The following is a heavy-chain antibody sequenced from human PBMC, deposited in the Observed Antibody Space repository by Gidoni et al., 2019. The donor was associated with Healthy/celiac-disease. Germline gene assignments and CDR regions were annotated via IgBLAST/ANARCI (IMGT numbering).Heavy chain of an antibody. J-gene: IGHJ6*02. CDR3: ATGAITFGGVIVIPPFYYGMDV. CDR1: GYTLTELS. D-gene: IGHD3-16*02. CDR2: FDPEDGET. Sequence: QVQLVQSGAEVKKPGASVKVSCKVSGYTLTELSMHWVRQAPGKGLEWMGGFDPEDGETIYAQKFQGRVTMTEDTSTDTAYMELSSLRSEDTAVYYCATGAITFGGVIVIPPFYYGMDVWGQGTTVTVSS. V-gene: IGHV1-24*01.